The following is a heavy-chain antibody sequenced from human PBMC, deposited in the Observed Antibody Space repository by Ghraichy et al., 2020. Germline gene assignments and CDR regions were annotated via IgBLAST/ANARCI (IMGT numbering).Heavy chain of an antibody. Sequence: SVKVSCKASGGTFSSYTISWVRQAPGQGLEWMGRIIPILGIANYAQKFQGRVTITADKSTSTAYMELSSLRSEDTAVYYCARSQSALTRDGYNYGWFDPWGQGTLVTVSS. CDR3: ARSQSALTRDGYNYGWFDP. CDR1: GGTFSSYT. V-gene: IGHV1-69*02. J-gene: IGHJ5*02. CDR2: IIPILGIA. D-gene: IGHD5-24*01.